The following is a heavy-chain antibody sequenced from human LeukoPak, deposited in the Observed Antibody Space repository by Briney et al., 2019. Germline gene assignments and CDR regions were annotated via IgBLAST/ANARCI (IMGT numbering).Heavy chain of an antibody. J-gene: IGHJ5*02. D-gene: IGHD6-13*01. V-gene: IGHV3-30-3*01. CDR2: ISYDASNK. Sequence: PGGSLRLSCAASGFTFSCNAMHWVRQAPGKGLEWVAVISYDASNKHYADSVKGRFTISRDNSKNTLYLQMNSLRGEDTSVYYCARGSGSSTRGWFDPWGQGTLVTVSS. CDR3: ARGSGSSTRGWFDP. CDR1: GFTFSCNA.